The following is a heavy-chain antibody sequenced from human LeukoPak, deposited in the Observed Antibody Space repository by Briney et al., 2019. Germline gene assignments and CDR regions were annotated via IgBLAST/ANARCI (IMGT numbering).Heavy chain of an antibody. D-gene: IGHD3-22*01. J-gene: IGHJ4*02. Sequence: GGSLRLSCAASGFTFSSYSMNWVRLAPGKGLEWVSSISSSSSYIYYADSVKGRFTISRDNAKNSLYLQMNSLRAEDTAVYYCARGGYYYDSSGYYADYFDYWGQGTLVTVSS. CDR3: ARGGYYYDSSGYYADYFDY. V-gene: IGHV3-21*01. CDR1: GFTFSSYS. CDR2: ISSSSSYI.